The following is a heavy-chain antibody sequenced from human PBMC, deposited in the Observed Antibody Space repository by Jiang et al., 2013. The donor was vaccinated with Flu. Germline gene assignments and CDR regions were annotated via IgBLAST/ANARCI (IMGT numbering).Heavy chain of an antibody. CDR1: GDSVSSNRAA. CDR3: ARAREGSWFFDL. D-gene: IGHD1-26*01. J-gene: IGHJ2*01. CDR2: TYYRSKWNN. V-gene: IGHV6-1*01. Sequence: AISGDSVSSNRAAWNWIRQSPSRGLEWLGRTYYRSKWNNDYAASVKSRITINPDTSKNQFSLQLNSVTPEDTAVYFCARAREGSWFFDLWGRGTLVTVSS.